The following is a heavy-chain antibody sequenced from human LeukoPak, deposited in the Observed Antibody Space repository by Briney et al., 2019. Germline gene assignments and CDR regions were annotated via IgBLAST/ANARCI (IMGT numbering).Heavy chain of an antibody. J-gene: IGHJ3*02. V-gene: IGHV3-7*03. CDR1: GFTFSSYA. CDR2: IKEVGTEK. Sequence: GGSLRLSCAASGFTFSSYAMHWVRQAPGKGLEWVAKIKEVGTEKYYVDSVKGRFTVSRDNAKNLLYLQMNSLRAEDTAMYYCARLNSGRAYGDAFDIWGQGTMVTVSS. D-gene: IGHD1-26*01. CDR3: ARLNSGRAYGDAFDI.